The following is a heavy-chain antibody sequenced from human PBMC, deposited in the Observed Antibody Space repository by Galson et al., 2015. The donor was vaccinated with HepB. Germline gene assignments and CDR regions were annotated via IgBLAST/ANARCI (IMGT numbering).Heavy chain of an antibody. CDR3: AKDSYDFWSGYNFDP. CDR2: MSGGGGST. CDR1: GFTFTSYA. J-gene: IGHJ5*02. D-gene: IGHD3-3*01. Sequence: SLRLSGAASGFTFTSYAMSWVRQAPGKGLEWVSAMSGGGGSTYYADSVKGRFTISRDNSQSTLYLQMNSLRAEDTAVYYCAKDSYDFWSGYNFDPWGQGTLVTVSS. V-gene: IGHV3-23*01.